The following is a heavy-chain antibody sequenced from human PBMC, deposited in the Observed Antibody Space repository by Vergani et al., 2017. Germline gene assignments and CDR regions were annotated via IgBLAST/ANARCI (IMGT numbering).Heavy chain of an antibody. D-gene: IGHD1-26*01. CDR2: ISSSSSYI. J-gene: IGHJ4*02. Sequence: EVQLVESGGGLVKPGGSLRLSCAASGFTFSSYSMNWVRQAPGKGLEWVSSISSSSSYIYYADSVKGRFTISRDNAKNSLYLQMNSLRAEDTAVYYCARDRVGATTYSNLCAYWGQGTLVTVSS. V-gene: IGHV3-21*01. CDR3: ARDRVGATTYSNLCAY. CDR1: GFTFSSYS.